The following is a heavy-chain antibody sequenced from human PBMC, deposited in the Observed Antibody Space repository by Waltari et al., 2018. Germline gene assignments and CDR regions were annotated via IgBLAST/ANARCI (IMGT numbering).Heavy chain of an antibody. D-gene: IGHD3-3*01. CDR2: IWYDGSNK. V-gene: IGHV3-33*01. J-gene: IGHJ3*02. CDR3: ARGDGGSGLGASDI. CDR1: GFTFTNHG. Sequence: QVQLVESGGGVVQSGRSLRLSCVGSGFTFTNHGMNWVRQEPGKGLEWVAVIWYDGSNKNYVDSVKGRFTISRDNSKNTMYLEMNRLRAEDTAVYFCARGDGGSGLGASDIWGQGTMVTVSS.